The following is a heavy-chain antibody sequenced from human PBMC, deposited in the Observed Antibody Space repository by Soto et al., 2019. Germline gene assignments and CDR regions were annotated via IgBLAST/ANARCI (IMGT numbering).Heavy chain of an antibody. D-gene: IGHD6-25*01. CDR2: ISGSGGST. J-gene: IGHJ6*02. CDR3: AINLGPQRSYYYYYGMDV. CDR1: GFTFSSYA. V-gene: IGHV3-23*01. Sequence: EVQLLESGGGLVQPGGSLRLSCAASGFTFSSYAMSWVRQAPGTGLEWVSAISGSGGSTYYADSVKGRFTISRDNSKNPLYLQMNSLRAEDTAVYYCAINLGPQRSYYYYYGMDVWGQGTTVAVSS.